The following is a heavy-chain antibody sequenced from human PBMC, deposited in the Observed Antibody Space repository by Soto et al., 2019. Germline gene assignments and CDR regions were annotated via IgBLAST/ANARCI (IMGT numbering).Heavy chain of an antibody. CDR3: ARDTTAPHDYGEDYFDY. J-gene: IGHJ4*02. CDR1: GFTFSSYS. D-gene: IGHD4-17*01. Sequence: GGSLRLSCAASGFTFSSYSMNWVRQAPGKGLEWVSSISSSSSYIYYADSVKGRFTISRDNAKNSLYLQMNSLRAKDTAVYYCARDTTAPHDYGEDYFDYWGQGTLVTVSS. CDR2: ISSSSSYI. V-gene: IGHV3-21*01.